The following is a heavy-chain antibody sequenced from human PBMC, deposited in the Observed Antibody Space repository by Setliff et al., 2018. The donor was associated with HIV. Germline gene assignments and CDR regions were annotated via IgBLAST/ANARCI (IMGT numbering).Heavy chain of an antibody. CDR3: ATRRGGGRHYFDY. V-gene: IGHV3-53*01. Sequence: GGSLRLSCAASGFTLSSNHMTWVRQAPGKGLEWVSFIYNDGRTFYADSVKGLFTISRDNAKNSLYLQMKSLRAEDTAVYYCATRRGGGRHYFDYWGQGSLVTVSS. D-gene: IGHD3-16*01. CDR1: GFTLSSNH. J-gene: IGHJ4*02. CDR2: IYNDGRT.